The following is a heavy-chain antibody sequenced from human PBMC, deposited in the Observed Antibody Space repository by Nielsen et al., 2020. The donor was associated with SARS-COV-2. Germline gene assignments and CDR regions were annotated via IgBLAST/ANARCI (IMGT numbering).Heavy chain of an antibody. V-gene: IGHV1-2*06. CDR3: ARGGDIVATTPYYYGMDV. D-gene: IGHD5-12*01. Sequence: ASVKVSCKASGYTFAIYGISWVRQAPGQGLEWMGRINPNSGGTNYAQKFQGRVTMTRDTSTSTVYMELSSLRSEDTAVYYCARGGDIVATTPYYYGMDVWGQGTTVTVSS. CDR1: GYTFAIYG. CDR2: INPNSGGT. J-gene: IGHJ6*02.